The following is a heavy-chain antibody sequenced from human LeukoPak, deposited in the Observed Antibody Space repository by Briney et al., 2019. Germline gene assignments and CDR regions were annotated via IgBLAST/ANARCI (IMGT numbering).Heavy chain of an antibody. CDR2: ISSSGSTI. CDR1: GFTFSSYE. D-gene: IGHD5-12*01. Sequence: GGSLRLSCAASGFTFSSYEMNWVRQAPGKGLEWVSYISSSGSTIYYADSVKGRFTISRDNAKNSLYLQMNSLRAEDTAVYYCARVMVEWLRLDAFDIWGQGTMVTVSS. CDR3: ARVMVEWLRLDAFDI. J-gene: IGHJ3*02. V-gene: IGHV3-48*03.